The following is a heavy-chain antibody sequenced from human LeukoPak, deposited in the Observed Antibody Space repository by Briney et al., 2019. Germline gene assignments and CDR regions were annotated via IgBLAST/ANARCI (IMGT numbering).Heavy chain of an antibody. V-gene: IGHV5-51*01. CDR1: GYSFTSYW. Sequence: GESLKISCKGSGYSFTSYWIGWVRQMPGKGLEWMGIIYPGDSDTRYSPSLQGQVTISADKSISTAYLQWSSLKASDTAMYYCARRGIAAGNWFDPWGQGTLVTVSS. CDR2: IYPGDSDT. CDR3: ARRGIAAGNWFDP. J-gene: IGHJ5*02. D-gene: IGHD6-13*01.